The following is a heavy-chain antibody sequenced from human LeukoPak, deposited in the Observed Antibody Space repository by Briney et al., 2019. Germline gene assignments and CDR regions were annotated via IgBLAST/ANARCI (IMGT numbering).Heavy chain of an antibody. V-gene: IGHV3-11*06. J-gene: IGHJ5*02. D-gene: IGHD3-10*01. CDR3: ARGRTSHGSGGYYNVLHWFDP. Sequence: GGSLRLSCAASGFTFSDYYMSWIRQAPGKGLEWVSYISSSSSYTNYADSVKGRFTISRDNAKNSLYLQMNSLRAEDTAVYYCARGRTSHGSGGYYNVLHWFDPWGQGTLVTVSS. CDR2: ISSSSSYT. CDR1: GFTFSDYY.